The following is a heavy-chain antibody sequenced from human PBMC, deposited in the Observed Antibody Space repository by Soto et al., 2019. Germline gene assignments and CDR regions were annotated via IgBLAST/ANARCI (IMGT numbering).Heavy chain of an antibody. V-gene: IGHV3-15*01. CDR2: IKSKTDGWTT. CDR3: TTDPEQLVYYYYYMDV. J-gene: IGHJ6*03. D-gene: IGHD6-13*01. CDR1: GFTFSNAW. Sequence: GGSLRLSCAASGFTFSNAWMSWVRQAPGKGLEWVGRIKSKTDGWTTDYAAPVKGRFTISRDDSKNTLYLQMNSLKTEDTAVYYCTTDPEQLVYYYYYMDVWGKGTTVTVSS.